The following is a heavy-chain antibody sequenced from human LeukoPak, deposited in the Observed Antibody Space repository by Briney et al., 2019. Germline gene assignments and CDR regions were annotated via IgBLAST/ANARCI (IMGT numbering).Heavy chain of an antibody. J-gene: IGHJ4*02. D-gene: IGHD3-22*01. V-gene: IGHV3-23*01. Sequence: GGSLRLSCAASGFTFNIYAMSWVRQAPGTGLEWVSTVTYDGSTYYADSVRGRFTISRDNSKNALYLQMNSLRAEGTAVYYCAKVYDTSGYYYAMDFWGQGTLVTVSS. CDR2: VTYDGST. CDR3: AKVYDTSGYYYAMDF. CDR1: GFTFNIYA.